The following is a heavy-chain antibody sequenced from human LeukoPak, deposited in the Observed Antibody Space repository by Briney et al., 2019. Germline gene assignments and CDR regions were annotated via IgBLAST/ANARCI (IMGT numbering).Heavy chain of an antibody. D-gene: IGHD4-23*01. J-gene: IGHJ4*02. CDR2: TYYRSKWYN. Sequence: SQTLSLTCAISGDSVSSNSAAWNWIRQSPSRGLEWLGRTYYRSKWYNDYAVSVKSRITINPDTSKNQFSLRLSSVTPEDTAVYYCAREIGGNSGGGTYYFDYWGQGTLVTVSS. V-gene: IGHV6-1*01. CDR1: GDSVSSNSAA. CDR3: AREIGGNSGGGTYYFDY.